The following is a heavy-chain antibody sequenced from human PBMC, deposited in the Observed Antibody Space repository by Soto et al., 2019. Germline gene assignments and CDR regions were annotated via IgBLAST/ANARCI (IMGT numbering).Heavy chain of an antibody. CDR3: ARDRMVRGEYDFDY. Sequence: GGSLRLSCAASGFTFSSYSMNWVRQAPGKGLEWVSYISSSSSTIYYADSVKGRFTISRDNAKNSLYLQMNSLRAEDTAVYYCARDRMVRGEYDFDYWGQGTLVTVSS. CDR2: ISSSSSTI. V-gene: IGHV3-48*01. J-gene: IGHJ4*02. D-gene: IGHD3-10*01. CDR1: GFTFSSYS.